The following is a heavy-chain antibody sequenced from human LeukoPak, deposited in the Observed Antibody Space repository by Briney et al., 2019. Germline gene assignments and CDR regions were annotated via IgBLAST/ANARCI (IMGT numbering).Heavy chain of an antibody. V-gene: IGHV3-48*03. J-gene: IGHJ4*02. CDR1: GFTFSSYA. CDR2: ISSSGSTI. Sequence: GGSLRLSCAASGFTFSSYAMSWVRQAPGKGLEWVSYISSSGSTIYYADSVKGRFTISRDNAKNSLYLQMNSLRAEDTAVYYCARANDYGGNRYFDYWGQGTLVTVSS. CDR3: ARANDYGGNRYFDY. D-gene: IGHD4-23*01.